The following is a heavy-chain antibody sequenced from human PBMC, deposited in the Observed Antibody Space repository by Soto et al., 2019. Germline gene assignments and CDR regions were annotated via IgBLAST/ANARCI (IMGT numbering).Heavy chain of an antibody. D-gene: IGHD2-15*01. J-gene: IGHJ6*02. V-gene: IGHV1-18*04. CDR2: ISGKNGNT. Sequence: QVQLVQSGVEVKKPGASVKVSCKASGYTFISHGISWVRQAPGQGLEWMVWISGKNGNTNYAQKLQGRVTLTTDTSTSTAYMDLRSLRSDDTAVYYWARVSSSIVVVPDYGMDVWGQGTTVTVSS. CDR1: GYTFISHG. CDR3: ARVSSSIVVVPDYGMDV.